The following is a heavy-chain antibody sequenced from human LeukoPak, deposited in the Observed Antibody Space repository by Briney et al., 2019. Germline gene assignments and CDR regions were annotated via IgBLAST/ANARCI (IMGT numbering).Heavy chain of an antibody. D-gene: IGHD6-13*01. CDR3: ARDFCRSIAAAGNDYYYYGMDV. CDR1: GFTFSSYA. J-gene: IGHJ6*02. V-gene: IGHV3-30*04. CDR2: ISYDGSNK. Sequence: QPGRSLRLSCAASGFTFSSYAMHWVRQAPGKGLEWVAVISYDGSNKYYADSAKGRFTISRDNSKNTLYLQMNSLRAEDTAVYYCARDFCRSIAAAGNDYYYYGMDVWGQGTTVTVSS.